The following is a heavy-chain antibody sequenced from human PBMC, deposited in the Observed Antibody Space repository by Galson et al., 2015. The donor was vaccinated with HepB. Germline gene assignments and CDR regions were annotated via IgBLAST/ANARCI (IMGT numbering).Heavy chain of an antibody. Sequence: SLRLSCAASGFTFSSYSMNWVRQAPGKGLEWVSSISSSSSYIYYADSVKGRFTISRDNAKNSLYLQMNSLRAEDTAVYYCARDRVGAITSGDYWGQGTLVTVSS. D-gene: IGHD1-26*01. CDR1: GFTFSSYS. CDR2: ISSSSSYI. V-gene: IGHV3-21*01. CDR3: ARDRVGAITSGDY. J-gene: IGHJ4*02.